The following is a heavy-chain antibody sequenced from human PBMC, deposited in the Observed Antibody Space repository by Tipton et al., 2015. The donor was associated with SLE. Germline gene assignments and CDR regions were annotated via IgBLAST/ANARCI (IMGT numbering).Heavy chain of an antibody. Sequence: TLSLTCTVSGGSISSHYWSWIRQPPGKGLEWIGYIYYSGSTNYNPSLKSRVTISVDTSKNQFSLKLSSVTAADTAVYYCARDALLHYDSSGSGAFDIWGQGTMVTVSS. V-gene: IGHV4-59*11. CDR1: GGSISSHY. CDR3: ARDALLHYDSSGSGAFDI. J-gene: IGHJ3*02. D-gene: IGHD3-22*01. CDR2: IYYSGST.